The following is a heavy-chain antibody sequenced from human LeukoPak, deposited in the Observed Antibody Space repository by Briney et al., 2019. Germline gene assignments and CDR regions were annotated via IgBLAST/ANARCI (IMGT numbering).Heavy chain of an antibody. CDR2: ISGSSSCI. CDR1: GFTFSSYS. Sequence: GGSLRLSCEASGFTFSSYSVNWVRQAPGKGLEWVSSISGSSSCIYYADSLKGRFTISRDNARNSLYLQMNSLRAEDTAVYYCARDQDVYCSGGSCTAFDIWGQGTMVTVSS. V-gene: IGHV3-21*01. D-gene: IGHD2-15*01. J-gene: IGHJ3*02. CDR3: ARDQDVYCSGGSCTAFDI.